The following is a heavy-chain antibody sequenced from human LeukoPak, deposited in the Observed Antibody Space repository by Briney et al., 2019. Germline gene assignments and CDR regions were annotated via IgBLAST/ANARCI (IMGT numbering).Heavy chain of an antibody. V-gene: IGHV3-66*02. CDR2: ISSGGST. D-gene: IGHD1-14*01. Sequence: GGSLRLSCAAPGFTVSSNYMSWVRQAPGKGLEWVSVISSGGSTYYADSVKGRFTISRDNSKNTLYLQMNSLRAEDTAVYYCARDRVFDYWGQGTLVTVSS. CDR1: GFTVSSNY. J-gene: IGHJ4*02. CDR3: ARDRVFDY.